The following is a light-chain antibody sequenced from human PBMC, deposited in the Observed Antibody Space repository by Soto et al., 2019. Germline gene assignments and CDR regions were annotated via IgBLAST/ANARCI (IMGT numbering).Light chain of an antibody. CDR3: CSYAGSSTLV. J-gene: IGLJ2*01. CDR1: SSDVGSYKF. Sequence: QSALTQPASVSGSPGQSITISCTGTSSDVGSYKFVSWYQQHQGKAPKLMIYEGSKRPSGVSNRFSGSKSGNTASLTISGLQAEDEADYYCCSYAGSSTLVFGGGTKLTVL. V-gene: IGLV2-23*01. CDR2: EGS.